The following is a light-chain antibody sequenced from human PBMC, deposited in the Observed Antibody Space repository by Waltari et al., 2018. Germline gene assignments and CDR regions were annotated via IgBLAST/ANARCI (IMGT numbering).Light chain of an antibody. J-gene: IGLJ3*02. Sequence: QSALTQPASVSGSPGPPLTISCTGTSSDVGGYNYVPGYQQHPGRVPKLMIYDVSNRPSGVSNRFSGSKSGNTASLTISGLQAEDEADYYCTSYTSSSTLVFGGGTKLTVL. CDR3: TSYTSSSTLV. CDR1: SSDVGGYNY. CDR2: DVS. V-gene: IGLV2-14*01.